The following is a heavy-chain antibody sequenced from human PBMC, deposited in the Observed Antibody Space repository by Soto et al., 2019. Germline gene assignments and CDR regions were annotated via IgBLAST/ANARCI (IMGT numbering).Heavy chain of an antibody. Sequence: PSETLSLTCTVSGGSISGGDYYWSWIRQPPGKGLEWIGYIYYSGSTYYNPSLKSRVTISVDTSKNQFSLKLSSVTAADTAVYYCASPTGSYYAPFDYCGQGTLVTVSS. CDR2: IYYSGST. D-gene: IGHD1-26*01. V-gene: IGHV4-30-4*01. J-gene: IGHJ4*02. CDR1: GGSISGGDYY. CDR3: ASPTGSYYAPFDY.